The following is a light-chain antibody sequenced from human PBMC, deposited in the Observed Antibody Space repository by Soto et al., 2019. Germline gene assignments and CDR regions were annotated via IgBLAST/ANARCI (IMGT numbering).Light chain of an antibody. Sequence: QSVLTQPPSVSGAPGQRVTISCTGSSSNIGAGYDVHWYQQLPGTAPKLLIYGNSNRPSGVPDRFSGSKSGTSASLAITGLQAEEEDDYYCQSYDSSRSGSVFGGGTKLTVL. V-gene: IGLV1-40*01. J-gene: IGLJ2*01. CDR3: QSYDSSRSGSV. CDR2: GNS. CDR1: SSNIGAGYD.